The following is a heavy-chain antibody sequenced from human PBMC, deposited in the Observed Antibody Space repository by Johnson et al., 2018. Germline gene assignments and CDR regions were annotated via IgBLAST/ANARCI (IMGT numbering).Heavy chain of an antibody. D-gene: IGHD5-18*01. J-gene: IGHJ6*02. CDR3: ASGYSYPRDFGMDV. V-gene: IGHV3-11*01. CDR2: ISSSGSTI. Sequence: VQLVESGGGLVKPGGSLRLSCAASGFTFSDYYMNWIRQAPGKGLEWVSYISSSGSTIYYADSVKGRFTISRDNAKNSLALQMNSLRAEDSAVYYCASGYSYPRDFGMDVWGQGTTVTVSS. CDR1: GFTFSDYY.